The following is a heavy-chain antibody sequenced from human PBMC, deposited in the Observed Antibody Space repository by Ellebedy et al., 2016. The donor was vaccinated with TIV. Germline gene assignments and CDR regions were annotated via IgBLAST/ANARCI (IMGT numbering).Heavy chain of an antibody. CDR1: GFSFRSYW. D-gene: IGHD4-17*01. CDR3: ATDGSYGDYLSPAHAFVF. J-gene: IGHJ3*01. V-gene: IGHV3-7*01. CDR2: MRQDGGDK. Sequence: GGSLRLSCVGSGFSFRSYWMSWVRQAPGKGLEWVANMRQDGGDKYYVDSVKGRFTISRDNAKNSLYLQMNSLRAEDTALYYCATDGSYGDYLSPAHAFVFWGQGTMVTVSS.